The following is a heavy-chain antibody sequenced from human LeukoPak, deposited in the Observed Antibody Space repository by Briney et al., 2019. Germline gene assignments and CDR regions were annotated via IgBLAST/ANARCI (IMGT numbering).Heavy chain of an antibody. Sequence: GGSLRLSCVASGFIFGSYEMNWVRQAPGKGLEWLSYIGSSDSTTHYADSVKGRFTISRDNAKNSLYLQMNSLRAEDTAVYYCAELGITMIGGVWGKGTTVTISS. V-gene: IGHV3-48*03. J-gene: IGHJ6*04. CDR1: GFIFGSYE. D-gene: IGHD3-10*02. CDR2: IGSSDSTT. CDR3: AELGITMIGGV.